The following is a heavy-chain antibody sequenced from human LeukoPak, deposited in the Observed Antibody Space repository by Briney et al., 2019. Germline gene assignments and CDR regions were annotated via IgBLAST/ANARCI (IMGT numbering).Heavy chain of an antibody. CDR1: GVSISSYC. CDR3: AREDYGGNSGI. D-gene: IGHD4-23*01. J-gene: IGHJ4*02. V-gene: IGHV4-59*01. Sequence: PSETLSLTCAVSGVSISSYCWSWIRQPPGKGLEWIGYICHSGSTNNNPSLKSRVTISVDTSKNQFSLELSSVTAADTAVYYCAREDYGGNSGIWGQGTLVTVSS. CDR2: ICHSGST.